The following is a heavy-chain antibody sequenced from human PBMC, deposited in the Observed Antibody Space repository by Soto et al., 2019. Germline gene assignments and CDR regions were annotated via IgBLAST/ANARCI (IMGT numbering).Heavy chain of an antibody. Sequence: QITLKESGPSLVKPTQTLTLTCTFSGFSLSTGGVGVGWIRQPPGKALEWLALIFWDDDKRYSPSPRSRLTVTKDTSKIQVVRKMTNMDPVDTATYYCAHSRCGGDCLQYYSSHYYYGMDVWGQGTTVTVSS. V-gene: IGHV2-5*02. CDR1: GFSLSTGGVG. CDR2: IFWDDDK. CDR3: AHSRCGGDCLQYYSSHYYYGMDV. D-gene: IGHD2-21*02. J-gene: IGHJ6*02.